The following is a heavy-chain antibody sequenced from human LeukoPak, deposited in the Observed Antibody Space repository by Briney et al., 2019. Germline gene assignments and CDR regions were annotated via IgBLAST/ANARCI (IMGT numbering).Heavy chain of an antibody. CDR2: IRSKANSYAT. Sequence: GGSLRLSCAASGFTFSGSAMHWVRQASGKGLEWVGRIRSKANSYATAYAASVKGRFTISRDDSKNTAYLQMNSLKTEDTAVYYCTRLFAYSQDVWGQGTTVTVS. V-gene: IGHV3-73*01. CDR1: GFTFSGSA. CDR3: TRLFAYSQDV. J-gene: IGHJ6*02. D-gene: IGHD6-13*01.